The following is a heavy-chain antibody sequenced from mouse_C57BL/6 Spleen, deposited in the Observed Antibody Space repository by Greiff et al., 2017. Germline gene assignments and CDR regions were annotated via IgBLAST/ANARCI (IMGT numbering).Heavy chain of an antibody. Sequence: VQLQQSGAELARPGASVKMSCKASGFTFPSSTMHWVKQRPGQGLEWIGYINPSSGYTKYNQKFKDKATLTADKSSSTAYMQLSSLTSEDSAVYYCARWGYYYGSSYSYYFDYWGQGTTLTVSS. V-gene: IGHV1-4*01. CDR1: GFTFPSST. D-gene: IGHD1-1*01. CDR3: ARWGYYYGSSYSYYFDY. J-gene: IGHJ2*01. CDR2: INPSSGYT.